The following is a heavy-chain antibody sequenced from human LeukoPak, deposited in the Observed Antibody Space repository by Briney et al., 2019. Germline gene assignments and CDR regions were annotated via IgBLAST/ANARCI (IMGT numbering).Heavy chain of an antibody. D-gene: IGHD2-15*01. CDR3: ARDEGYCSANSCYYYGMDV. CDR1: AFTFSSYT. J-gene: IGHJ6*02. CDR2: ITSNSNYK. Sequence: GGSLRLSCAVSAFTFSSYTMDWVRQAPGEGLEWVSSITSNSNYKYYVDSVKGRFTISRDNAKNSLYLQMNSLGAEDTAVYYCARDEGYCSANSCYYYGMDVWGQGTTVTVSS. V-gene: IGHV3-21*01.